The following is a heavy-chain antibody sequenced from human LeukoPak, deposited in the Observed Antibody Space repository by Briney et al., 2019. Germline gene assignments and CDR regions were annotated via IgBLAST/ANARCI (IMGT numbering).Heavy chain of an antibody. CDR1: GYTFTSYG. J-gene: IGHJ4*02. CDR3: ARGHSFSMGPTEFDY. Sequence: ASVTVSCKASGYTFTSYGISWVRQAPGQGLEWMGWISAYNGNTNYAQKLQGRVTMTTDTSTSTAYMELRSLRSDDTAVYYCARGHSFSMGPTEFDYWGQGTLVTVSS. CDR2: ISAYNGNT. V-gene: IGHV1-18*01. D-gene: IGHD3-10*01.